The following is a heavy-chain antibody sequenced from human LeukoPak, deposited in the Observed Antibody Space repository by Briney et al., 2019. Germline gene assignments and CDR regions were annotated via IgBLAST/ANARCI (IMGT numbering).Heavy chain of an antibody. Sequence: RTSETLSLTCTVSGGSISSYYWSWIRQPPGKGLEWIGYIYYSGSTNYNPSLKSRVTISVDTSKNQFSLKLSSVTAADTAVYYCARAHTFDYWGQGTLVTVSS. J-gene: IGHJ4*02. CDR1: GGSISSYY. CDR2: IYYSGST. CDR3: ARAHTFDY. V-gene: IGHV4-59*08.